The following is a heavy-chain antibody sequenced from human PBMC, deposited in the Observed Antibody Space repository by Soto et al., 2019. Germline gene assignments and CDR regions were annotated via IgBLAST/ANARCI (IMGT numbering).Heavy chain of an antibody. V-gene: IGHV1-69*01. CDR3: AAKSGYPYYFDY. CDR1: GGAFSTLA. Sequence: QVQLVQSGAEVKKPGSSVRVSCEASGGAFSTLAINWVRQAPGQGLEWMGGIIPVFVRTNYAQKFQGRITIIPDPSAHTAYLELSSLGSEDTAVYYCAAKSGYPYYFDYWGQGTLVTVSS. CDR2: IIPVFVRT. J-gene: IGHJ4*02. D-gene: IGHD3-3*01.